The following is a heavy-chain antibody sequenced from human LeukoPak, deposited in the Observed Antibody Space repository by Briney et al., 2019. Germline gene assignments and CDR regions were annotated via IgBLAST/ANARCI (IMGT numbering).Heavy chain of an antibody. V-gene: IGHV1-18*01. CDR1: GYIFTSYG. Sequence: ASVKVSCMASGYIFTSYGISWVRQAPGQGLEWMGWISVYNGNTNYPQRLQGRVTMTTDTSTTTAYMELRSLRSDDTAVYYCARDRRYSYGEEIDYWGQGTLVTVSS. CDR2: ISVYNGNT. CDR3: ARDRRYSYGEEIDY. D-gene: IGHD5-18*01. J-gene: IGHJ4*02.